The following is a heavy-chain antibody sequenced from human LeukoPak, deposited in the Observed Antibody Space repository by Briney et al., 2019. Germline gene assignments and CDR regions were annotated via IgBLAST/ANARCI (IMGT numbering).Heavy chain of an antibody. J-gene: IGHJ4*02. Sequence: GGSLRLSCVASGFTFRSYAMHWVRQAPGKGLEWVIVISSDRTNKYYADSVKGRFTVSRDNAKNSLYLQMNSLRAEDTAVYYCAREVSVTGYYFDYWGQGTLVTVSS. CDR1: GFTFRSYA. CDR2: ISSDRTNK. D-gene: IGHD2-21*02. CDR3: AREVSVTGYYFDY. V-gene: IGHV3-30*07.